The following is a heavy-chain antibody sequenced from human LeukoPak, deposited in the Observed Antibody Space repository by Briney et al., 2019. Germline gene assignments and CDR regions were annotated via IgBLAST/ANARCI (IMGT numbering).Heavy chain of an antibody. Sequence: GGSQRLSCAASGFTFSSYSINWVRQAPGKGLEWVSSISSSSSYIYYADSVRGRFTISRDNAKSSLYLQMNSLRAEDTAVYYCARDLLSYGMDVWGQGTTVTVSS. J-gene: IGHJ6*02. CDR1: GFTFSSYS. CDR3: ARDLLSYGMDV. CDR2: ISSSSSYI. V-gene: IGHV3-21*01.